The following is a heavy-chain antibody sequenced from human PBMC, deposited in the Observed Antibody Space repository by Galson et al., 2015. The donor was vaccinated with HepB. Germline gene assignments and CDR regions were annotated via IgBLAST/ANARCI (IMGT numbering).Heavy chain of an antibody. D-gene: IGHD3-22*01. V-gene: IGHV4-30-4*01. CDR1: GGSISSGDYY. Sequence: TLSLTCTVSGGSISSGDYYWSWIRQPPGKGLEWIGYIYYSGSTYYKPSLKSRVTISVDTSKNQFSLKLSSVTAADTAVYYCAREWNDSSGHFSSGGFDIWGHGTMLSVSS. J-gene: IGHJ3*02. CDR2: IYYSGST. CDR3: AREWNDSSGHFSSGGFDI.